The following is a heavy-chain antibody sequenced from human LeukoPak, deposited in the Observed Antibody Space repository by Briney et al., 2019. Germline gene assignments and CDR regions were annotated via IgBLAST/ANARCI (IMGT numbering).Heavy chain of an antibody. D-gene: IGHD1-26*01. CDR3: AREGPSGSYSPYFDY. CDR1: GFTFSSYA. J-gene: IGHJ4*02. Sequence: GGSLRLSCAASGFTFSSYAMSWVRQAPGKGLEWVSAISGSGGSTYYADSVKGRFTISRDNAKNSLYLQMNSLRAEDTAVYYCAREGPSGSYSPYFDYWGQGTLVTVSS. V-gene: IGHV3-23*01. CDR2: ISGSGGST.